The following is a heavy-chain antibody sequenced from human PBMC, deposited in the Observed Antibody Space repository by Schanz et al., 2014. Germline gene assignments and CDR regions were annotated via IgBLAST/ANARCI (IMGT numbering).Heavy chain of an antibody. CDR1: GFSFSSYA. V-gene: IGHV3-23*05. CDR2: VSSRSDEI. CDR3: ANNWNLDY. J-gene: IGHJ4*02. Sequence: EVQLLESGGGLVEPGGSLRLSCAASGFSFSSYAMGWVRQARGKGLEWVSAVSSRSDEIKYADSMRGRFTISRDNSKNTLYLQMNSLRAEDTAVYYCANNWNLDYWGQGTLVTVSS. D-gene: IGHD1-20*01.